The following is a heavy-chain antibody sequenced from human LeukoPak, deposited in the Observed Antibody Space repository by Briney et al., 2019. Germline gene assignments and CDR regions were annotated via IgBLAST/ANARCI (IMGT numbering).Heavy chain of an antibody. CDR2: AYYYKSQWYC. CDR1: GDTIATSTAA. D-gene: IGHD6-19*01. J-gene: IGHJ4*02. V-gene: IGHV6-1*01. CDR3: ARDLAGFKGYHYYLDR. Sequence: PSQTLSLTCPVWGDTIATSTAAYIWLRDSPSRGLEGLGRAYYYKSQWYCDYAVSAKRRLTIKPDTSKNYLSLHLETVTPDDTAMYYCARDLAGFKGYHYYLDRWGQGTLVTVSS.